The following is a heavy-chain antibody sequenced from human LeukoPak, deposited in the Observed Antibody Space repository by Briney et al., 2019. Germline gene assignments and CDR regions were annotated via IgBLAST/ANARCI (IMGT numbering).Heavy chain of an antibody. CDR2: TYYESKWYN. CDR3: ARGRLSAFDI. V-gene: IGHV6-1*01. J-gene: IGHJ3*02. CDR1: GDSVPRHGVG. Sequence: SQNPSLTFAILGDSVPRHGVGWERIRQFPLGGLEWLGRTYYESKWYNDYAVSVKSRITINPDTSKNQFCLHLNSVTPEDTAMYYCARGRLSAFDIWGQGTMVTVSS.